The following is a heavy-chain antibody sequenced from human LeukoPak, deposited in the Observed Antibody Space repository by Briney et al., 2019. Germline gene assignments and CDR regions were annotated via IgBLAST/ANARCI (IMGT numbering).Heavy chain of an antibody. D-gene: IGHD6-13*01. V-gene: IGHV3-66*01. Sequence: GGSLRLSCAASGFTFSSYAMSWVRQAPGKGLEWVSVIYSGGSTYYADSVKGRFTISRDNSKNTLYLQMNSLRAEDTAVYYCARAPYSSSWYFDYWGQGTLVTVSS. CDR1: GFTFSSYA. J-gene: IGHJ4*02. CDR2: IYSGGST. CDR3: ARAPYSSSWYFDY.